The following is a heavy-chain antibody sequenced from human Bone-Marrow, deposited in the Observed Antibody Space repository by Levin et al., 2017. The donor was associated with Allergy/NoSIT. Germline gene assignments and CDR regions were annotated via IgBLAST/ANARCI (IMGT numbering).Heavy chain of an antibody. V-gene: IGHV3-7*01. D-gene: IGHD3-16*01. Sequence: PGGSLRLSCAASGFSFSTYWVTWVRQAPGKGLEWVANIKPDGSEKSYVDSVKGRFTISRDNARNSLFLEMNSLRAEDTAVYFCAREDYRSFDFWGQGTLVTVSS. J-gene: IGHJ4*02. CDR3: AREDYRSFDF. CDR2: IKPDGSEK. CDR1: GFSFSTYW.